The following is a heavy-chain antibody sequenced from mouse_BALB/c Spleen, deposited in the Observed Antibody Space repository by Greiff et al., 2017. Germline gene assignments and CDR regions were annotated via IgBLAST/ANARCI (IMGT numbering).Heavy chain of an antibody. CDR2: ISYDGSN. CDR3: AREGYGSSYDY. Sequence: DVKLQESGPGLVKPSQSLSLTCSVTGYSITSGYYWNWIRQFPGNKLEWMGYISYDGSNNYNPSLKIRISITRDTSKNQFFLKLNSVTTEDTATYYGAREGYGSSYDYWGQGTTLTVAS. V-gene: IGHV3-6*02. CDR1: GYSITSGYY. D-gene: IGHD1-1*01. J-gene: IGHJ2*01.